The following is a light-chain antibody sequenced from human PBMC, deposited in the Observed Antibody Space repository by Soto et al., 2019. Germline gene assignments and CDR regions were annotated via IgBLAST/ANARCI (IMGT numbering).Light chain of an antibody. Sequence: EIVMTQSPATLSVSPGERATLACRASQSVSSNLAWYQQKPGQPPRLLIYGASTRATGIPARFSGSGSGTEFTLTISSLQSEDFAVYYCQQYNNWPPVTFGQGTKVEIK. V-gene: IGKV3-15*01. J-gene: IGKJ1*01. CDR2: GAS. CDR3: QQYNNWPPVT. CDR1: QSVSSN.